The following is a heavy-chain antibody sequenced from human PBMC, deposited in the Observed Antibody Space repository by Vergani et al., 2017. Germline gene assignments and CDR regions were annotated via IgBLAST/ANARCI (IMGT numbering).Heavy chain of an antibody. V-gene: IGHV4-39*01. Sequence: QMQLQESGPGLVKASETLSLTCTVSGDSIISRSYYWGWIRQPPGKGLGWIGSIYNSGNGDSSSAIKCRVTISADTSKNQFSLWLTSVTAADTAVYYCASGKYYSDSTSHFRGRYFDVWGRGTLVTVPS. D-gene: IGHD3-16*01. CDR2: IYNSGNG. CDR1: GDSIISRSYY. CDR3: ASGKYYSDSTSHFRGRYFDV. J-gene: IGHJ2*01.